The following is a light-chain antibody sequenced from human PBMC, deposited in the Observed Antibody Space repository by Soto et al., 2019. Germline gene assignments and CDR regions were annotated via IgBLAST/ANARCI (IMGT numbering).Light chain of an antibody. V-gene: IGKV1-5*01. CDR3: QQYNSYSWT. CDR1: QSISSW. Sequence: DIQMTKSPSTLSPSVVDRFTTPGRASQSISSWLAWYQQKPGKAPKLLIYDASSLESGVPSRFSGSGSGTEFTLTISSLQPDDFATYYCQQYNSYSWTFGQGTKVDIK. J-gene: IGKJ1*01. CDR2: DAS.